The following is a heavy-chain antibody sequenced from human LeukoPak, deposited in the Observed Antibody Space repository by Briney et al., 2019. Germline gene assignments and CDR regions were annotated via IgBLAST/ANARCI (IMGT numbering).Heavy chain of an antibody. V-gene: IGHV3-23*01. CDR2: ISGSGGST. CDR3: ASQLDSSGFPDAFDI. D-gene: IGHD3-22*01. J-gene: IGHJ3*02. Sequence: TGGSLRLSCAASGFTFSSYAMSWVRQAPGKGLEWVSAISGSGGSTYYADSVKGRFTISRDNAKNSLYLQMNSLRAEDTAVYYCASQLDSSGFPDAFDIWGQGTMVTVSS. CDR1: GFTFSSYA.